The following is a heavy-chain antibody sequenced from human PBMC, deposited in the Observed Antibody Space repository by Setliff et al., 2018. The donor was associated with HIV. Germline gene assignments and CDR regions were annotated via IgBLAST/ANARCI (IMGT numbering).Heavy chain of an antibody. CDR1: GYTFTNYA. Sequence: ASVKVSCKASGYTFTNYAMHWVRQAPGQRLEWMGWINAGNGDTKYSQKFQGRVTMTTDTSTTTAFMELRSLKADDTGIYYCSRSGVPPYYYYGMDVWGQGTTVTAP. CDR3: SRSGVPPYYYYGMDV. V-gene: IGHV1-3*01. J-gene: IGHJ6*02. CDR2: INAGNGDT. D-gene: IGHD3-10*01.